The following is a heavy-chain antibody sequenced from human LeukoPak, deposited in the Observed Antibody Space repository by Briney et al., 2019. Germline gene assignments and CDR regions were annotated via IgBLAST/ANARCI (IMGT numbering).Heavy chain of an antibody. V-gene: IGHV3-23*01. CDR2: ISGSGGST. D-gene: IGHD3-22*01. Sequence: PGGSLRLSCAASGFTFSSYAMSWVRQAPGKGLEWVSAISGSGGSTYYADSVKGRFTISRDNSKNTLYLQMNSLRAEDTAVYYCAKMADDSSGDYDAFDIWGQGTMVTVSS. J-gene: IGHJ3*02. CDR1: GFTFSSYA. CDR3: AKMADDSSGDYDAFDI.